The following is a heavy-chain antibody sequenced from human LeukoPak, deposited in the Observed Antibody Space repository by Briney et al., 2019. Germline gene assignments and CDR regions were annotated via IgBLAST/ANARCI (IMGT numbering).Heavy chain of an antibody. V-gene: IGHV3-30*02. CDR2: IRYDGSNK. CDR1: GFTFSTYG. Sequence: PGGSLRLSCAASGFTFSTYGMHWVRQAPGKGLEWVAFIRYDGSNKYYADSGKGRFTISRDNSKNTVYLQMNSLRAEDTAVYFCAKDKDPWKSTSISDFDYWGQGTLVTVSS. J-gene: IGHJ4*02. CDR3: AKDKDPWKSTSISDFDY. D-gene: IGHD1-1*01.